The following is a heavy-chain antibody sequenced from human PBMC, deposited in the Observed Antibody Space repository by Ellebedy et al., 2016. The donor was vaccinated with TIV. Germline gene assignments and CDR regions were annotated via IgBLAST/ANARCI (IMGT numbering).Heavy chain of an antibody. CDR1: GFTSINYG. J-gene: IGHJ4*02. D-gene: IGHD1-14*01. CDR2: IRYDRSDE. Sequence: PGGSLRLSCEGSGFTSINYGMHWVRQAPGKGLEWVAFIRYDRSDEYYADSVKGRFTISRDDSKNTVYLHMNSLRSEDTAVYHCAKDRGTNFDHWGQGTLVTVSS. V-gene: IGHV3-30*02. CDR3: AKDRGTNFDH.